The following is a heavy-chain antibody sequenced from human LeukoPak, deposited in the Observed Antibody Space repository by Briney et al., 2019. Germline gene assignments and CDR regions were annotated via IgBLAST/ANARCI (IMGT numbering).Heavy chain of an antibody. CDR3: AKVAPLGSSWYAFNY. J-gene: IGHJ4*02. V-gene: IGHV3-23*01. D-gene: IGHD6-13*01. Sequence: GGSLRLSCAASGFTFSTYAMSWVRQAPGTGLEWVSGVTSGGDTTYYADSVKGRFTISRDNSKNTVSLHMNSLRAEDTAVYYCAKVAPLGSSWYAFNYWGQGTLVTVSS. CDR1: GFTFSTYA. CDR2: VTSGGDTT.